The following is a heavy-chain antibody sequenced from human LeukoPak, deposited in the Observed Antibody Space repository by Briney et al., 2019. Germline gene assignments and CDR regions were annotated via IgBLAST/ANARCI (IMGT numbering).Heavy chain of an antibody. CDR2: ISSSGSTI. CDR1: GFTFSDYY. V-gene: IGHV3-11*01. J-gene: IGHJ4*02. Sequence: KPGGSLRLSCAASGFTFSDYYMSWIHQAPGKGLEWVSYISSSGSTIYYADSVKGRFTISRDNAKNSLYLQMNSLRAEDTAVYNCARDLGYDSSGVFGYWGQGTLVTVSS. D-gene: IGHD3-22*01. CDR3: ARDLGYDSSGVFGY.